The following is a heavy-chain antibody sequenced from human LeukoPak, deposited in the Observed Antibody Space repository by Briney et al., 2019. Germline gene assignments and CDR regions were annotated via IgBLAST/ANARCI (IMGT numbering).Heavy chain of an antibody. D-gene: IGHD3-22*01. CDR2: ISWNSGSI. J-gene: IGHJ3*02. Sequence: GRSLRLSCEASGFTFDDYAMQWVRQAPGKGLEWVSDISWNSGSIGYADSVKGRFTISRDNAKNSLYLQMNSLRAEDMALYYCAEDIAPHDSSGYHHAFDSWGQGTVITVSS. V-gene: IGHV3-9*03. CDR3: AEDIAPHDSSGYHHAFDS. CDR1: GFTFDDYA.